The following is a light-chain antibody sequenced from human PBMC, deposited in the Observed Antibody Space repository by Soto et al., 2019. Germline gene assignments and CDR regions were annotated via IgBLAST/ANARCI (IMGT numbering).Light chain of an antibody. CDR1: SSDVGGYNY. Sequence: QSALTQPASVSGAPGQSIAISCTGTSSDVGGYNYVSWYQQHPGKVPKLIIYDVTNRPSGVSNRFSGSKSGDTASLTISGLQAEDEADYYCSSYTTSNTQVFGGGTKVTVL. CDR2: DVT. J-gene: IGLJ2*01. CDR3: SSYTTSNTQV. V-gene: IGLV2-14*01.